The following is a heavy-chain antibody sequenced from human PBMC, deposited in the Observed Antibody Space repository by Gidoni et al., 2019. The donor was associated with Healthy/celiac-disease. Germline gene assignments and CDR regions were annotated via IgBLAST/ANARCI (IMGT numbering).Heavy chain of an antibody. D-gene: IGHD3-3*01. CDR1: GGTFSSYA. CDR2: IIPIFGTA. Sequence: QVQLVQSGAEVKKPGSSVKVSCKASGGTFSSYAISWVRQAPGQGLEWMGGIIPIFGTANYAQKFQGRVTITADESTSTAYMELSSLRSEDTAVYYCARGRILEWLIQYGMDVWGQGTTVTVSS. V-gene: IGHV1-69*01. CDR3: ARGRILEWLIQYGMDV. J-gene: IGHJ6*02.